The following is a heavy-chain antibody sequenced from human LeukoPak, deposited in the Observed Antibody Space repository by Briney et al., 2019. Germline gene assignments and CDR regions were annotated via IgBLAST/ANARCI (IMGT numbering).Heavy chain of an antibody. CDR3: ARGKSLVTMVRGVLNSYYYMDV. Sequence: PSETLSLTCIVSGGSINSYCWSWIRQPPGKGLECIGYICYSGSANYNPSLKSRVTISVDMSKNQFSLKLSSVTAADTAVYYCARGKSLVTMVRGVLNSYYYMDVWGKGTTVTISS. CDR1: GGSINSYC. CDR2: ICYSGSA. D-gene: IGHD3-10*01. J-gene: IGHJ6*03. V-gene: IGHV4-59*01.